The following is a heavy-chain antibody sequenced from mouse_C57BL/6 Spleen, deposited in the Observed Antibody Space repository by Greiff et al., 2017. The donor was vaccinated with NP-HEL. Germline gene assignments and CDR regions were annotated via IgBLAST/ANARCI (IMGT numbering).Heavy chain of an antibody. Sequence: EVKVVESGGGLVKPGGSLKLSCAASGFTFSDYGMHWVRQAPEKGLEWVAYISSGSSTIYYADTVKGRFTISRDNAKNTLFLQMTSLRSEDTAMYYCARQGTAQATFDYWGQGTTLTVSS. V-gene: IGHV5-17*01. CDR2: ISSGSSTI. CDR1: GFTFSDYG. CDR3: ARQGTAQATFDY. D-gene: IGHD3-2*02. J-gene: IGHJ2*01.